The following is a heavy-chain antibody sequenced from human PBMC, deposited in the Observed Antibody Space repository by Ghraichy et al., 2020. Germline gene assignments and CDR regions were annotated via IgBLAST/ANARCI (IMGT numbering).Heavy chain of an antibody. Sequence: ASVKVSCKASGYNFISHGISWIRQAPGQGLEWMGWISAYNGNTKYAQKVQGRVTMTKDTSTSTVYMEVRSLRPDDSAIYYCARGMGATPARAFDIWGQGTMVTVSS. CDR1: GYNFISHG. CDR2: ISAYNGNT. D-gene: IGHD1-26*01. CDR3: ARGMGATPARAFDI. J-gene: IGHJ3*02. V-gene: IGHV1-18*04.